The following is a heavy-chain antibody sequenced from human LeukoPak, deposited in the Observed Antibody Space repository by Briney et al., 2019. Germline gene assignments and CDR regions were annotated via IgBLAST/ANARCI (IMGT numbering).Heavy chain of an antibody. CDR1: GGSVSDYY. D-gene: IGHD3-10*01. J-gene: IGHJ4*02. V-gene: IGHV4-59*02. CDR3: ANDYGSGSRY. CDR2: IYHTGST. Sequence: PSETLSLTCTISGGSVSDYYWSWIRQSPGKGLEGIGYIYHTGSTSYSPSLKSRVTISADTSQNQFSLKLSSVTAADTAVYYCANDYGSGSRYWGQGTLVTVSS.